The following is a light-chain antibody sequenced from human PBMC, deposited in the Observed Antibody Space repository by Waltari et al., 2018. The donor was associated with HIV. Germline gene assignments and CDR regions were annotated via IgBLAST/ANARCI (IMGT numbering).Light chain of an antibody. V-gene: IGKV1-5*03. CDR2: KTS. CDR1: QIIDYW. Sequence: DVQMTQSPSTLSASVGDRVSITCRASQIIDYWLAWYQQKPGQPPKLLLYKTSYLESGVPTRFSGSGAGADFTLTIDGLQPEDVATYYCQQYNSHSYTFGQGTKLDIK. J-gene: IGKJ2*01. CDR3: QQYNSHSYT.